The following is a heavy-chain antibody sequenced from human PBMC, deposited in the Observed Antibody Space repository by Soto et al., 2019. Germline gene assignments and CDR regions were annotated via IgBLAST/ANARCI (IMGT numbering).Heavy chain of an antibody. V-gene: IGHV3-33*01. D-gene: IGHD2-2*03. CDR2: IWYDGSNK. J-gene: IGHJ4*02. CDR3: AREVDIVVVPAALLY. Sequence: QVQLVESGGGVVQPGRSLRLSCAASGFTFSSYGMHWVRQAPGKGLEWVAVIWYDGSNKYYADSVKGRFTISRDNSKNTLYLQMNSLRAEDTAVYYCAREVDIVVVPAALLYWGQGTLVTVSS. CDR1: GFTFSSYG.